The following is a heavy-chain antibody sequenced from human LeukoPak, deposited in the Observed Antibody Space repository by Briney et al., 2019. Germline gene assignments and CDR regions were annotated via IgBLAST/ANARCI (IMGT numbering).Heavy chain of an antibody. CDR2: ISSDGSTT. V-gene: IGHV3-74*01. Sequence: GGSLRLSCAALGFIFNDFWMHWLRQVPGKGPVWVSRISSDGSTTYYADSVKGRFTISRDNAKNTLYLQMSSLRVEDTAVYYCGTAQYWGQGTLLTVSS. J-gene: IGHJ4*02. CDR3: GTAQY. CDR1: GFIFNDFW.